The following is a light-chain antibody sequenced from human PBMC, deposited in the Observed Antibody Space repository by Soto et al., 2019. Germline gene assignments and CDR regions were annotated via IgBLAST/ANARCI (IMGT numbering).Light chain of an antibody. CDR3: QQYDDWPRT. CDR2: GAS. Sequence: EIVMTQSPATLSVSPGERATLSCRASQSIASNLVWYQHKPGQPPRLLINGASTRAAGIPGRFSGSGSGTEFTLTISRLQSEDFAVYYCQQYDDWPRTFGQGTKVDMK. CDR1: QSIASN. V-gene: IGKV3-15*01. J-gene: IGKJ1*01.